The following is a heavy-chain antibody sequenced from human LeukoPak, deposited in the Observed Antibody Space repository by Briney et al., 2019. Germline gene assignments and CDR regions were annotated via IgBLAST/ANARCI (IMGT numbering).Heavy chain of an antibody. CDR1: GFTFSSYA. CDR3: AKGSTADELRNYYYYGMDV. V-gene: IGHV3-23*01. J-gene: IGHJ6*02. Sequence: KPGGSLRLSCAASGFTFSSYAMHWVRQAPGKGLEWVSTITTSDGNTYYADSVKGQFTVSRDNSKNTLFLQMNSLRAEDTAVYYCAKGSTADELRNYYYYGMDVWGQGTTVTVSS. D-gene: IGHD1-7*01. CDR2: ITTSDGNT.